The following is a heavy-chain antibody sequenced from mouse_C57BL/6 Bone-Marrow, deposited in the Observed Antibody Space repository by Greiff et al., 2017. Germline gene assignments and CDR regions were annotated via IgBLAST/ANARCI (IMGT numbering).Heavy chain of an antibody. D-gene: IGHD2-2*01. CDR1: GYTFTDYY. Sequence: EVQLQQSGPELVKPGASVKISCKASGYTFTDYYMNWVKQSHGKSLEWIGDINPNNGGTSYNQKFKGKATLTVDKSSSTAYIELRSLTSEDSAVYYCARWLRRGYYAMDYWGQGTSVTVSS. CDR3: ARWLRRGYYAMDY. V-gene: IGHV1-26*01. CDR2: INPNNGGT. J-gene: IGHJ4*01.